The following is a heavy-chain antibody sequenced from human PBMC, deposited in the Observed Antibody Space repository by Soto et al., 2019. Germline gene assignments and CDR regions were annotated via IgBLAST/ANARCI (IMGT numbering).Heavy chain of an antibody. CDR3: ARGDATKIVVTTYYGMDV. V-gene: IGHV1-69*12. CDR1: GGSLSNYG. Sequence: QVQLVQSGAEVKQPGSSVKVSCKASGGSLSNYGISWVRQAPGQGLEWMGAIIPVFGTPNYAQKFQDRVTITADESTTTVYREVRSLTSEDTAVYYCARGDATKIVVTTYYGMDVWGQGTTVTVSS. D-gene: IGHD3-22*01. CDR2: IIPVFGTP. J-gene: IGHJ6*02.